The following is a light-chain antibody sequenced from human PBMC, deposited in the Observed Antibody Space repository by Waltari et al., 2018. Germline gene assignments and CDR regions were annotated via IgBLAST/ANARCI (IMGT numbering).Light chain of an antibody. CDR2: KAS. J-gene: IGKJ4*01. Sequence: DIQMTQSPSTLSASVGDRVTLTCRASQSISSWLAWYQQKPGKAPKLLIYKASSLESGVPSRFSGSGSGTEFTLTISSLQPDDFATYYCQQYNSYSPLTFGGGTKVEIK. CDR3: QQYNSYSPLT. V-gene: IGKV1-5*03. CDR1: QSISSW.